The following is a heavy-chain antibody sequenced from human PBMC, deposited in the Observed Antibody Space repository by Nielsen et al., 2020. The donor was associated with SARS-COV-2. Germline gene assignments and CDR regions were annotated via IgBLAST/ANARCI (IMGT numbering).Heavy chain of an antibody. CDR1: GYSFTSYW. CDR3: ASPAAAEPLNYYYGMDV. D-gene: IGHD6-13*01. CDR2: IDPSDSYT. J-gene: IGHJ6*02. V-gene: IGHV5-10-1*01. Sequence: GGSLRLSCKGSGYSFTSYWISWVRQMPGKGLEWMGRIDPSDSYTNYSPSFQGHVTISADKSISTAYLQWSSLKASDTAMYYCASPAAAEPLNYYYGMDVWGQGTTVTVSS.